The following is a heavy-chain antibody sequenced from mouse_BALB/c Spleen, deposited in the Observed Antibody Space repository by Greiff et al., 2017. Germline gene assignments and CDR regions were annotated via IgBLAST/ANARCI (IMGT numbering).Heavy chain of an antibody. V-gene: IGHV5-17*02. CDR1: GFTFSSFG. D-gene: IGHD2-14*01. CDR3: AREDRYDDGAWFAY. Sequence: EVQVVESGGGLVQPGGSRKLSCAASGFTFSSFGMHWVRQAPEKGLEWVAYISSGSSTIYYADTVKGRFTSSRDNPKNTLFLQMTSLRSEDTAMYYCAREDRYDDGAWFAYWGQGTLVTVSA. CDR2: ISSGSSTI. J-gene: IGHJ3*01.